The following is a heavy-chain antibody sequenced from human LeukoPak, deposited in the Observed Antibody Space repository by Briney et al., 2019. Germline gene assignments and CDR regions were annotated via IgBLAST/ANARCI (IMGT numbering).Heavy chain of an antibody. CDR2: ISDSGSTT. CDR3: AKDNAAPPTPYSFDF. D-gene: IGHD6-13*01. Sequence: GGSLRLSCAASGFTFKSYAMSWIRQAPGKGLEWVSDISDSGSTTHYADSVKGRFTISRDNTKNTLYLQMNSLRAEDTAVYYCAKDNAAPPTPYSFDFWGQGSLVTVPS. CDR1: GFTFKSYA. J-gene: IGHJ4*02. V-gene: IGHV3-23*01.